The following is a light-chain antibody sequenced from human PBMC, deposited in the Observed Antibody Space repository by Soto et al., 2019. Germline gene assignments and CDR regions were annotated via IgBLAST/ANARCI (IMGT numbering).Light chain of an antibody. J-gene: IGLJ3*02. CDR3: LVYYGGAQLV. Sequence: QAVVTQEPSLTVSPGGTVTLTCASSTGAVTSGNYPSWFQQKPGQPPTTLIYTTNSKHSWTPARFSGSLLGGKAALTLSGAQTEDEADYYCLVYYGGAQLVFGGGTKLTVL. V-gene: IGLV7-43*01. CDR1: TGAVTSGNY. CDR2: TTN.